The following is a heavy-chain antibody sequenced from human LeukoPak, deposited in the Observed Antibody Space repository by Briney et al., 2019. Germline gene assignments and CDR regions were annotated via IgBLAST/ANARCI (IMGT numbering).Heavy chain of an antibody. CDR3: ASYNWDYDTDF. CDR1: GFTFSNSW. CDR2: ISPNGRET. J-gene: IGHJ4*02. Sequence: GGSLRLSCAVYGFTFSNSWMYWVRQAPEKGLLWVSRISPNGRETKYADSVKGRFTISRDNAKNTLYLQMNTLRADDTAVYYCASYNWDYDTDFWGEGILVTVSS. V-gene: IGHV3-74*03. D-gene: IGHD1-7*01.